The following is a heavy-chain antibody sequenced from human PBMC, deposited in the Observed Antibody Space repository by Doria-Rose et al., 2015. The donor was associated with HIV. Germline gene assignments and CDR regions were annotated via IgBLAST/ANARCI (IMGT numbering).Heavy chain of an antibody. J-gene: IGHJ4*02. CDR2: IFSNDER. CDR1: GVSLSSPGMG. V-gene: IGHV2-26*01. Sequence: QVTLKESGPVLVKPTETLTLTCTASGVSLSSPGMGVSWIRQPPGKALEWLANIFSNDERPYKTSLKSRLTISRGTSKSQLVLTMTDMDSVDTATYYCARIKSSRWYHKYYFDFWGQGTLVIVSA. CDR3: ARIKSSRWYHKYYFDF. D-gene: IGHD6-13*01.